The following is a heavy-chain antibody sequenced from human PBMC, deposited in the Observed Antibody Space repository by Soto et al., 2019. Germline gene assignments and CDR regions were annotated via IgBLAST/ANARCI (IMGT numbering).Heavy chain of an antibody. CDR3: ARCFSGNYPSRPEEKYYFDF. CDR2: IYYSGYT. D-gene: IGHD1-26*01. CDR1: GWSIRSYY. V-gene: IGHV4-59*01. Sequence: XETLCLTCPVSGWSIRSYYWSWIRQPPGKGLEWIGYIYYSGYTSYNPSLKSRVTISVDTSKNQFSLKLNSVTAADTAVYYCARCFSGNYPSRPEEKYYFDFWGQGSLVTVSS. J-gene: IGHJ4*02.